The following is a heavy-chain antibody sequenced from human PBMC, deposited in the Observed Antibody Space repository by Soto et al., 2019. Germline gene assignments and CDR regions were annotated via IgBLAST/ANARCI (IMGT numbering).Heavy chain of an antibody. CDR2: IYTSGST. V-gene: IGHV4-4*07. J-gene: IGHJ5*02. D-gene: IGHD2-2*01. CDR3: AAIVVVPAAIHRGGWFDP. CDR1: GGSISSYY. Sequence: LSLTCTVSGGSISSYYWSWIRQPAGKGLEWIGRIYTSGSTNYNPSLKSRVTMSVDTSKNQFSLELSSVTAADTAVYYCAAIVVVPAAIHRGGWFDPWGQGTLVTVSS.